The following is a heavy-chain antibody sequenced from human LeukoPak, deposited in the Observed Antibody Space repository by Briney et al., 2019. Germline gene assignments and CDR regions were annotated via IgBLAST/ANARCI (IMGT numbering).Heavy chain of an antibody. Sequence: PGGSLRLSCAASGFTFSIYSMNWVRQAPGKGLEWVSSISSSSSYIYYADSVKGRFTISRDNAKNSLYLQMNSLRAEDTAVYYCARDHNWNDEVTFDYWGQGTLVTVSS. D-gene: IGHD1-20*01. CDR1: GFTFSIYS. V-gene: IGHV3-21*01. J-gene: IGHJ4*02. CDR2: ISSSSSYI. CDR3: ARDHNWNDEVTFDY.